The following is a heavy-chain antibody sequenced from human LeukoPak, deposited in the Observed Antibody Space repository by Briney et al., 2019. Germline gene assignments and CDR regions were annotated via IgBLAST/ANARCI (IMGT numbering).Heavy chain of an antibody. D-gene: IGHD4-17*01. CDR2: IRGSGGGT. CDR3: ANLSGEDAYIDAFHM. J-gene: IGHJ3*02. Sequence: GGSLRLSCAASGVTFSNYAMGWVRQAPGEGLEWVSVIRGSGGGTYYADSVKGRFTISRDNSKNTLYLQMHSPRAEDTAVYYCANLSGEDAYIDAFHMWGKGIIVTASS. CDR1: GVTFSNYA. V-gene: IGHV3-23*01.